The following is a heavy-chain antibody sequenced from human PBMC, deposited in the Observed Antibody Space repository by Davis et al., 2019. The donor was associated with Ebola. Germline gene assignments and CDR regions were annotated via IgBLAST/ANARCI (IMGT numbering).Heavy chain of an antibody. Sequence: GESLKISCAASGFTFSSYAMSWVRQAPGKGLEWVSAISGSGGSTYYADSVKGRFTISRDNSKNTLYLQMNSLRAEDTAVYYCAKGLFPAPDPNFDYWGQGTLVTVSS. CDR3: AKGLFPAPDPNFDY. V-gene: IGHV3-23*01. D-gene: IGHD2-2*01. CDR1: GFTFSSYA. J-gene: IGHJ4*02. CDR2: ISGSGGST.